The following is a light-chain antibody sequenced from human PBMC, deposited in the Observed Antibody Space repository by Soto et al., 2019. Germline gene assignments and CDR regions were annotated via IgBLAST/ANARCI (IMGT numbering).Light chain of an antibody. CDR2: AAS. CDR1: QGIDTY. CDR3: QPRGKWPLT. J-gene: IGKJ3*01. V-gene: IGKV3-11*02. Sequence: EIVLTQSPATLSLSPGERATLSCRASQGIDTYLAWYQQKFGQAPRLLIYAASHRATGIPARFSGSGSGRDFTLTISSLEPEDFAVYYCQPRGKWPLTFGPGTKVDIK.